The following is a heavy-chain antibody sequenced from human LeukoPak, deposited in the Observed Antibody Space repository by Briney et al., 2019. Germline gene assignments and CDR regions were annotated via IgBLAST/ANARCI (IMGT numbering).Heavy chain of an antibody. CDR3: ARDPGYNWKWATNEGYFDY. CDR1: GGSISSSSYY. D-gene: IGHD1-1*01. CDR2: IYYSGST. V-gene: IGHV4-39*07. Sequence: PSETLSLTCTVSGGSISSSSYYWGWIRQPPGKGLEWIGSIYYSGSTYYNPSLKSRVTISVDTSKNQFSLKLSSVTAADTAVYYCARDPGYNWKWATNEGYFDYWGQGTLVTVSS. J-gene: IGHJ4*02.